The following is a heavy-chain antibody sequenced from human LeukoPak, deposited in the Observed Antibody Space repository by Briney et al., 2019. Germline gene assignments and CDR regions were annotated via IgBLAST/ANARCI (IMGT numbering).Heavy chain of an antibody. CDR1: GFTFTSYD. D-gene: IGHD6-19*01. Sequence: PGGSLRLSCAASGFTFTSYDRHWVRQVTREDLEWVSAIGIAGHTYYPGSVRGRFTISRENAKNSLYLQMNSLRDEDTAIYYCSKRSGWYMADRHHDFWGQGTLVTVSS. CDR2: IGIAGHT. J-gene: IGHJ4*02. CDR3: SKRSGWYMADRHHDF. V-gene: IGHV3-13*04.